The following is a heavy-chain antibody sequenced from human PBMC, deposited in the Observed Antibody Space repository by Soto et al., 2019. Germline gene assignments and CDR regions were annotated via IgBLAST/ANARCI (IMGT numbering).Heavy chain of an antibody. D-gene: IGHD5-12*01. CDR2: IIPIFGTA. CDR3: ARDAIDGYVSKNYYYYYGMDV. J-gene: IGHJ6*02. V-gene: IGHV1-69*13. Sequence: SVKVSCKASGGTFSSYAISWVRQAPGQGLEWMGGIIPIFGTANYAQKFQGRVTITADESTSTAYMELSSLRSEDTAVYYCARDAIDGYVSKNYYYYYGMDVWGQGTTVTVSS. CDR1: GGTFSSYA.